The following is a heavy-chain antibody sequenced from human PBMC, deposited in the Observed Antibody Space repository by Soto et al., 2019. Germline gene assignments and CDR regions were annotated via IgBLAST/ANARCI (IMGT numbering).Heavy chain of an antibody. CDR1: GDSVSSNSAA. CDR3: TRDRADYSSSWFSAGMDV. V-gene: IGHV6-1*01. Sequence: SQTLSLSCVISGDSVSSNSAAWNWIRQSPSRGLEWLGRTYYRSKWYNDYAVSVKGRISINPDTSNNQFSLQLNSVTPEDTALYYCTRDRADYSSSWFSAGMDVWGQGTMVTVSS. J-gene: IGHJ6*02. CDR2: TYYRSKWYN. D-gene: IGHD4-4*01.